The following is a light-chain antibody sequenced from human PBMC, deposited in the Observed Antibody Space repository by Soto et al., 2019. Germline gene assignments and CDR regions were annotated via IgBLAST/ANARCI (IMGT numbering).Light chain of an antibody. CDR2: AAS. CDR3: QQYGSSLS. V-gene: IGKV1-27*01. J-gene: IGKJ1*01. Sequence: DIQMTQSPSSLSASVGDRVTITCRASQGISNYLAWYQQKPGKVPKLLIYAASTLQSGVPSRFSGSGSGTDFTLTISSLQPEDFAVYYCQQYGSSLSFGQGTKVEIK. CDR1: QGISNY.